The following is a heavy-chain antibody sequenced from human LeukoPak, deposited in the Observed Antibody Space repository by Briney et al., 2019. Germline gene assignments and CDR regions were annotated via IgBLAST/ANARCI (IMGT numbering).Heavy chain of an antibody. CDR3: ARVGPITMIVVTPYYFDY. J-gene: IGHJ4*02. V-gene: IGHV3-7*01. CDR1: GFTFSIYW. CDR2: IKQDGSEK. Sequence: GGSLRLSCAASGFTFSIYWVSWVRQAPGKGLEWVANIKQDGSEKYYVDSVKGRFTISRDNAKNSLYLQMNSLRAEDTAVYYCARVGPITMIVVTPYYFDYWGQGTLVTVSS. D-gene: IGHD3-22*01.